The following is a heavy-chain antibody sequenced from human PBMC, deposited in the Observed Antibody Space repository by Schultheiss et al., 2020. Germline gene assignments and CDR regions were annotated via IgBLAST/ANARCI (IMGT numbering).Heavy chain of an antibody. CDR1: GYTFTSYD. CDR3: AAGGIAARPDWFDP. Sequence: ASVKVSCKASGYTFTSYDINWVRQATGQGLEWMGWISAYNGNTNYAQKFQERVTITRDMSTSTAYMELSSLRSEDTAVYYCAAGGIAARPDWFDPWGQGTLVTVSS. D-gene: IGHD6-6*01. CDR2: ISAYNGNT. J-gene: IGHJ5*02. V-gene: IGHV1-8*01.